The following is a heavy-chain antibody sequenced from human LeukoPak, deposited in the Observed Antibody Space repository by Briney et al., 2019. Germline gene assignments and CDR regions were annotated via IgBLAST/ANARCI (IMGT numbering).Heavy chain of an antibody. J-gene: IGHJ4*02. V-gene: IGHV1-24*01. CDR1: GYTLTELS. CDR2: FDPEDGET. CDR3: ATNYYDSSGYLY. D-gene: IGHD3-22*01. Sequence: ASVKVSCRVSGYTLTELSMHWVRQAPGKGLEWMGGFDPEDGETIYAQKFQGRVTMTEDTSTDTAYMELSSLRSGDTAVYYCATNYYDSSGYLYWGQGTLVTVSS.